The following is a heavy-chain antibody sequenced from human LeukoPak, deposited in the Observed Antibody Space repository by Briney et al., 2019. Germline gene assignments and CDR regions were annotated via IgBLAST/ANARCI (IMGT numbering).Heavy chain of an antibody. Sequence: GRSLRLSCAASGFTFDDYAMHWVRQAPGKGLEWVSGISWNSGSIAYADSVKGRFTISRDNAKSSLYLQMNSLRPEDTALYYCAKAGWSYFFDYWGQGTLVTVSS. J-gene: IGHJ4*02. CDR1: GFTFDDYA. V-gene: IGHV3-9*01. CDR2: ISWNSGSI. CDR3: AKAGWSYFFDY. D-gene: IGHD1-26*01.